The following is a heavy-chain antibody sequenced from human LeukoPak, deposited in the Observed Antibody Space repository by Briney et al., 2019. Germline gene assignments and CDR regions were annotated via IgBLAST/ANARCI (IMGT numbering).Heavy chain of an antibody. CDR1: GGPFSGYY. V-gene: IGHV4-34*01. Sequence: SETLSLTCAVYGGPFSGYYWSWIRQPPGKGLEWIGEINHSGSTNYNPSLKSRVTISVDTSKNQFSLKLSSVTAADTAVYYCATLGRGYSYGIDYWGQGTLVTVSS. CDR2: INHSGST. D-gene: IGHD5-18*01. J-gene: IGHJ4*02. CDR3: ATLGRGYSYGIDY.